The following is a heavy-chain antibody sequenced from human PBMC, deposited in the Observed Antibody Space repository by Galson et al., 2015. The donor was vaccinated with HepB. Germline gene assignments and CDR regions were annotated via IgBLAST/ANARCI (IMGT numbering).Heavy chain of an antibody. D-gene: IGHD2-15*01. CDR2: ISYDGSNK. CDR3: ANEEAVAATLDY. CDR1: GFTFSSYG. V-gene: IGHV3-30*18. Sequence: SLRLSCAASGFTFSSYGMHWVRQAPGKGLEWVAVISYDGSNKYYADSVKGRFTISRDNSKNTLYLQMNSLRAEDTAVYYCANEEAVAATLDYWGQGTLVTVSS. J-gene: IGHJ4*02.